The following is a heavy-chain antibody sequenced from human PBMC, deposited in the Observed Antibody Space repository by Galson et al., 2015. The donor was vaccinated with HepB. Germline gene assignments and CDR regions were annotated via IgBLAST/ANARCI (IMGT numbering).Heavy chain of an antibody. CDR2: ISYDGSNK. V-gene: IGHV3-30*18. J-gene: IGHJ4*02. D-gene: IGHD3-3*01. Sequence: SLRLSCAASGFTFSSYGMRWVRQAPGKGLEWVAVISYDGSNKYYADSVKGRFTISRDNSKNTLYLQMNSLRAEDTAVYYCAKDFSGYYRPSSRYFDYWGQGTLVTVSS. CDR1: GFTFSSYG. CDR3: AKDFSGYYRPSSRYFDY.